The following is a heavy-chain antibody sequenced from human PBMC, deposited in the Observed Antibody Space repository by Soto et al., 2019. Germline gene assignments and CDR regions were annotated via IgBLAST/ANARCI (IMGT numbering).Heavy chain of an antibody. D-gene: IGHD3-10*01. CDR1: GFIFGAYA. CDR2: ITGGGGST. CDR3: AKDKGYNNDSGSYRSFDS. Sequence: VGSLRLSCEAPGFIFGAYAMTWVRQAPGRGLELVSAITGGGGSTYADSVKGRFTISRDNSKYTLYLQMYSLRAEDTAVYYCAKDKGYNNDSGSYRSFDSWGQGTQVTVSS. J-gene: IGHJ4*02. V-gene: IGHV3-23*01.